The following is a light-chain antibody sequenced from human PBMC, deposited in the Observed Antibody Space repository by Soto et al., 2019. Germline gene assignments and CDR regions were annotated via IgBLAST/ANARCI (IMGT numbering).Light chain of an antibody. CDR3: AAWDDSLNGYV. J-gene: IGLJ1*01. CDR2: SNN. Sequence: QSVLTQPPSASGTPGQRVTISCSGSSSNIGSNTVNWYQQLPVTAPKLLIYSNNHRPSGVPDRFSASKSGTSASLSISGLQSEDEADYYCAAWDDSLNGYVFGTGTKLTVL. V-gene: IGLV1-44*01. CDR1: SSNIGSNT.